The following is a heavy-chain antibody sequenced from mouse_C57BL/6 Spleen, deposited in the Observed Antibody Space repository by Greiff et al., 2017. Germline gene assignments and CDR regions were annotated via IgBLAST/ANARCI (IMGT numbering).Heavy chain of an antibody. CDR3: ARADYSRDYYAMDY. V-gene: IGHV1-82*01. CDR2: IYPGDGDT. Sequence: VQLQQSGPELVKPGASVKISCKASGYAFSSSWMNWVKQRPGKGLEWIGRIYPGDGDTNYNGKFKGKATLTADKSSSTAYMQLSSLTSEDSAVYFGARADYSRDYYAMDYWGQGTSVTVSS. D-gene: IGHD2-5*01. CDR1: GYAFSSSW. J-gene: IGHJ4*01.